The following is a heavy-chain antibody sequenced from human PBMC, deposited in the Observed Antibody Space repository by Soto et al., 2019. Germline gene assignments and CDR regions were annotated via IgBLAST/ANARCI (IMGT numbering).Heavy chain of an antibody. V-gene: IGHV4-4*02. Sequence: QVQLQESGPGLVKPSGTLSLTCVLAGGSISSSNWWSWVRQPPGKGLEWIGEIYHSGRTNYNPSLKCRLTISLDTSTNQFSLMLTSVTAAVTAVYYCARLRTYDLMSAPDYWGQGTLVTVSS. CDR1: GGSISSSNW. CDR2: IYHSGRT. D-gene: IGHD3-22*01. J-gene: IGHJ4*02. CDR3: ARLRTYDLMSAPDY.